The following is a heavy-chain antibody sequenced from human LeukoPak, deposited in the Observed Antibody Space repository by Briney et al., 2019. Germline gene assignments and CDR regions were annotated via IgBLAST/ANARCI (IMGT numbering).Heavy chain of an antibody. Sequence: SETLSLTCTVSGGSISTFYWSWIRQPPGKGLEWIAYIFYTGNTNYNPSLKGRVTISVDTSKNQFSLKLNSVTAADTAVYYCARHSNTLYFFDYWGQGTLVTVSS. J-gene: IGHJ4*02. V-gene: IGHV4-59*08. CDR3: ARHSNTLYFFDY. D-gene: IGHD2-2*01. CDR1: GGSISTFY. CDR2: IFYTGNT.